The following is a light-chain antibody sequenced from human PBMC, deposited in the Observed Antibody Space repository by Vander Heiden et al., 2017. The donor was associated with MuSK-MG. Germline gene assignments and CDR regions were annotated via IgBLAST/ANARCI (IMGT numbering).Light chain of an antibody. Sequence: QSVLTQPPSASGTPGQRVTISCSGSSSNIGRNTGNWYQQVPGTAPKDLIYRNNQRPSGVPDRFSGSKSGTSASLAISGLQSEDEADYFCAAWDDSLNGVVFGGGTKL. V-gene: IGLV1-44*01. CDR2: RNN. CDR1: SSNIGRNT. CDR3: AAWDDSLNGVV. J-gene: IGLJ2*01.